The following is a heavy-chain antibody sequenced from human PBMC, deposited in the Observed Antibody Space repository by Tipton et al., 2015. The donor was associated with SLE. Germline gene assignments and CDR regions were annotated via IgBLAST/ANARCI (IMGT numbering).Heavy chain of an antibody. Sequence: SLRLSCAASGFTFSSYTMHWVRPAPGKGLEWVALILYDGSYRYYADSVKGRFTISRDDSKNTLYLQMNSLRAEDTAVFYCAREAPGQQLGAFDIWGQGTMVTVSS. CDR3: AREAPGQQLGAFDI. CDR1: GFTFSSYT. D-gene: IGHD6-13*01. CDR2: ILYDGSYR. V-gene: IGHV3-30*04. J-gene: IGHJ3*02.